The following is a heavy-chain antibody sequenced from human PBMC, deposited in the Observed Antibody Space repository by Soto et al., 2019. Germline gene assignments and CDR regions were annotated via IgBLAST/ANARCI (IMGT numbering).Heavy chain of an antibody. CDR2: IKQDGSEK. Sequence: GGSLRLSCAASGFTFSRYWMSWVRQAPGKGLEWVANIKQDGSEKYYVDSMKGRFTISRDNAKNSLYLQMNSLRAEDTAVYYCARERSPLAAPVHWFFDLWGRGTLVTVSS. J-gene: IGHJ2*01. V-gene: IGHV3-7*01. CDR3: ARERSPLAAPVHWFFDL. D-gene: IGHD6-6*01. CDR1: GFTFSRYW.